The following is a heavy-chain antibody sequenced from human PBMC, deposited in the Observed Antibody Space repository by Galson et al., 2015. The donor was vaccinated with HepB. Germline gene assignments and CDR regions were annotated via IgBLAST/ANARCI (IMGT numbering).Heavy chain of an antibody. CDR1: GFTFSDYY. CDR2: ITSSGSTI. V-gene: IGHV3-11*01. D-gene: IGHD5-18*01. Sequence: SLRLSCAASGFTFSDYYMSWLRQAPGKGLEWVSYITSSGSTIYYADSVKGRFTISRDNAKNSLYLQMNSLRAEDTAVYYCARETDTAMVIYGMDVWGQGTTVTVSS. CDR3: ARETDTAMVIYGMDV. J-gene: IGHJ6*02.